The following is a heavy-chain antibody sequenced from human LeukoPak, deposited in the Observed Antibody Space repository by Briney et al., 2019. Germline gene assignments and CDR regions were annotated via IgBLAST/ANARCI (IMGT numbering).Heavy chain of an antibody. V-gene: IGHV4-31*03. CDR2: IYYSGST. Sequence: SETLSLTCTVSGGSISSGGYYWSWIRQHPGKGLEWIGYIYYSGSTYYNPSLKSRVTISVDTSKNQFSLKLSSVTSADTAVYYCAWGNKQLVPVPDYRGERTLLTDSS. CDR3: AWGNKQLVPVPDY. D-gene: IGHD6-6*01. CDR1: GGSISSGGYY. J-gene: IGHJ4*02.